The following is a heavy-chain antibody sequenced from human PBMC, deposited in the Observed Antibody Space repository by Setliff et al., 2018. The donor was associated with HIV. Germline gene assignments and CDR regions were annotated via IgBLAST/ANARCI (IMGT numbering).Heavy chain of an antibody. CDR1: GDFISSSSYY. Sequence: SETLSLTCTVFGDFISSSSYYWAWIRQPPGKGLEWIGSFYTIGNVYSPSFKSRVSISIDTAKTQLSLRLTSLRVEDTAVYYCARALRGSGEDSWGQGTLVTVSS. V-gene: IGHV4-39*07. CDR3: ARALRGSGEDS. CDR2: FYTIGN. J-gene: IGHJ5*01. D-gene: IGHD3-10*01.